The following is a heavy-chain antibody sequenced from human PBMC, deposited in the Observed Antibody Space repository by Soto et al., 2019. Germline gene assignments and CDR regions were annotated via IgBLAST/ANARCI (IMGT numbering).Heavy chain of an antibody. V-gene: IGHV4-34*01. CDR2: INHSGIT. Sequence: QVQLQQWGAGLLKPSETLSLTCAVYGGSFSGYYWNWIRQPPGKGLEWIGEINHSGITNYNPSLKSRVPISLDTSKSQSSLKLSSVTAADTAVYYCAVDGARIGYWGPGTLVTGSS. D-gene: IGHD2-15*01. CDR3: AVDGARIGY. J-gene: IGHJ4*02. CDR1: GGSFSGYY.